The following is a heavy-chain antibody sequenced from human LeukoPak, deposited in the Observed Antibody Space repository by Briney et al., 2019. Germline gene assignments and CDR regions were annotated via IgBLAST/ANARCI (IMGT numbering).Heavy chain of an antibody. CDR2: IDHTGST. D-gene: IGHD3-16*01. J-gene: IGHJ4*02. CDR1: SRSFNGYY. V-gene: IGHV4-34*01. Sequence: SETLSLTCAVYSRSFNGYYWNWIRQSPGKGLEWIGEIDHTGSTSYNPSLKSRVTLSVDTSKNQFSLKLRSVTATDTAVYYCARVRRSRLAELDYWGQGTLVTVSS. CDR3: ARVRRSRLAELDY.